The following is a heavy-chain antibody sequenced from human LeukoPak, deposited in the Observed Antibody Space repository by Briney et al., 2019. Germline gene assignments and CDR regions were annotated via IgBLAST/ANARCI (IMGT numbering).Heavy chain of an antibody. CDR2: IYPGDSDI. J-gene: IGHJ3*02. CDR3: ARSDSSGYYLDAFDI. CDR1: GYRFTTYW. D-gene: IGHD3-22*01. V-gene: IGHV5-51*01. Sequence: GESLKISCKCSGYRFTTYWIGWVRQMHGKGLEWMGIIYPGDSDISYSPSFQGQVTISADKSISTAYLQWSSLKASDTAMYYCARSDSSGYYLDAFDIWGQGTMVTVSS.